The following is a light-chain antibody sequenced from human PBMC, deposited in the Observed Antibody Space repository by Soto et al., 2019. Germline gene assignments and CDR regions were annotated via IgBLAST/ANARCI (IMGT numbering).Light chain of an antibody. CDR1: QSMSRW. CDR2: KAS. CDR3: QQYSTSPYN. Sequence: DIQMTQSPSTLSASVGDRVTITCRASQSMSRWLAWYQQKPGKAPKLLIYKASTLESGVPLRFSGSGSGTEFTLTISSVQPDDSATYYCQQYSTSPYNFGQGTRLEI. V-gene: IGKV1-5*03. J-gene: IGKJ2*01.